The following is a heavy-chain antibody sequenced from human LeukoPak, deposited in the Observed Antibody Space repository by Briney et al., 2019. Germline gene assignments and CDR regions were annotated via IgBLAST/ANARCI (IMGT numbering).Heavy chain of an antibody. Sequence: GASVKVSCKASGYSFNTYYMNWVRQAPGQGLEWMGRIIPILGIANYAQKFQGRVTITADKSTSTAYMELSSLRSEDTAVYYCARDGAIRAYGMDVWGQGTTVTVSS. V-gene: IGHV1-69*04. J-gene: IGHJ6*02. D-gene: IGHD2-21*01. CDR3: ARDGAIRAYGMDV. CDR2: IIPILGIA. CDR1: GYSFNTYY.